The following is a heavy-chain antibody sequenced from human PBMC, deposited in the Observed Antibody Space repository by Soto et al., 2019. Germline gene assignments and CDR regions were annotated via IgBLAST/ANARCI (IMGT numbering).Heavy chain of an antibody. CDR3: ARVIGVVAASEYFDL. V-gene: IGHV3-33*01. CDR2: IWNDGRTK. D-gene: IGHD2-21*02. Sequence: QVQLVESGGGVVQPGRSLRLSCAAYGFTFSRYGLHWVRQAPGKGLEWVAVIWNDGRTKYYADSVKDRFTISRDNSDNRVSLQMNSLRAEDTAVYFCARVIGVVAASEYFDLWGRGTPVTVSS. CDR1: GFTFSRYG. J-gene: IGHJ2*01.